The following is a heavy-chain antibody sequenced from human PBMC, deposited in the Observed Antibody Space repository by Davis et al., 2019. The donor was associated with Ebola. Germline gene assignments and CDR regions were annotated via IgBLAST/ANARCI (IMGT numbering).Heavy chain of an antibody. D-gene: IGHD4-23*01. J-gene: IGHJ4*02. Sequence: GESLKISCAASGFSVSSNYMSWVRQAPGKGLEWVSVIYSGDKTNYADSVKGRFTISRDNSKNTLYLQMNSLRVEDTAVYFCARGGAVAPDWGPGTLVSVSS. V-gene: IGHV3-53*01. CDR2: IYSGDKT. CDR3: ARGGAVAPD. CDR1: GFSVSSNY.